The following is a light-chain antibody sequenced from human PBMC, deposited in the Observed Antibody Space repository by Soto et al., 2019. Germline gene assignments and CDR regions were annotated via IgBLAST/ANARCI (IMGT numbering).Light chain of an antibody. V-gene: IGLV1-40*01. CDR1: SSNIGAGYE. J-gene: IGLJ1*01. CDR2: GDT. Sequence: QSVLTQPSSVSGAPGQTVTISCTGGSSNIGAGYEVHWYQHLPGTAPKLLIYGDTNRPSGVPDRFSGSTSGSSASLTITGLLAEDEADYFCCSYAGGYTYLFGTGTKVTVL. CDR3: CSYAGGYTYL.